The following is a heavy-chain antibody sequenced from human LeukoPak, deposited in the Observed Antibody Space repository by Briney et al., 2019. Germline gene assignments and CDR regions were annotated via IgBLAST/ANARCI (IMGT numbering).Heavy chain of an antibody. CDR1: GFTFSRYD. J-gene: IGHJ4*02. Sequence: GGSLRLSCAASGFTFSRYDMSWVRQAPGKGLEWVSAISGSGGSTYYADSVKGRFTISRDNAKNSLYLQMNSLRAEDTAVYYCARRSIAVAGPFDYWGQGTLVTVSS. CDR3: ARRSIAVAGPFDY. CDR2: ISGSGGST. D-gene: IGHD6-19*01. V-gene: IGHV3-23*01.